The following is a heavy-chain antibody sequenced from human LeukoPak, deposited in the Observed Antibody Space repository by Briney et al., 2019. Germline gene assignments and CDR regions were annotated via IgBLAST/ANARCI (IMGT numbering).Heavy chain of an antibody. Sequence: GGSLRLSCAASGFTFSINYMSWVRQAPGKGLEWGSVMHSGGSTYYADSVKGRFTISRDNSKNTLYLQMNSLRAEDTAVYYCARDVIAVAGSPRFDYWGQGTLVTVSS. CDR2: MHSGGST. CDR1: GFTFSINY. V-gene: IGHV3-66*01. J-gene: IGHJ4*02. CDR3: ARDVIAVAGSPRFDY. D-gene: IGHD6-19*01.